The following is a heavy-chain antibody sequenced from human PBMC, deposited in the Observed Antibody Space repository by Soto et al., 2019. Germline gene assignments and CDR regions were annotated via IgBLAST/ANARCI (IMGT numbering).Heavy chain of an antibody. CDR1: GFTFSSYA. Sequence: PGGSLRLSCAASGFTFSSYAMHWVRQAPGKGLEWVAVISYDGSNKYYADSVKGRFTISRDNSKNTLYLQMNSLRAEDTAVYYCARDWVKTIWDVDYWGQGTLVTVSS. J-gene: IGHJ4*02. D-gene: IGHD1-26*01. CDR3: ARDWVKTIWDVDY. V-gene: IGHV3-30-3*01. CDR2: ISYDGSNK.